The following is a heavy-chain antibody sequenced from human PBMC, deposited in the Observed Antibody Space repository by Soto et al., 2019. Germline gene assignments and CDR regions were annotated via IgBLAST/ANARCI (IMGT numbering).Heavy chain of an antibody. CDR2: SNHSGST. CDR1: GGSFSGYY. V-gene: IGHV4-34*01. Sequence: PSETLSLTGAVYGGSFSGYYWSWIRQPPGKGLEWIGESNHSGSTNYNRSLKSRGTISVDTSKNQFSLKLSSVTAAHTAVYYCARGQRVLLWFGDFPLPLPLGPRKYYAMDVWGQGTTVTVSS. D-gene: IGHD3-10*01. J-gene: IGHJ6*02. CDR3: ARGQRVLLWFGDFPLPLPLGPRKYYAMDV.